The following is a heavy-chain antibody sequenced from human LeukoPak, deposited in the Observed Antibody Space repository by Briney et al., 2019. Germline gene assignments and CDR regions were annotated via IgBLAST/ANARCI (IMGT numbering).Heavy chain of an antibody. V-gene: IGHV3-23*01. CDR1: GSTFSSYA. D-gene: IGHD1-26*01. J-gene: IGHJ4*02. CDR3: AKDRSIGTYSTFDH. CDR2: ISASGVMT. Sequence: GGSLRLSCAASGSTFSSYAMSWVRQAPGKGLEWVSSISASGVMTYYADSVKGRFTVSRDTSKNSLYLQMSSLTAADTAVYYCAKDRSIGTYSTFDHWAREPWSPSPQ.